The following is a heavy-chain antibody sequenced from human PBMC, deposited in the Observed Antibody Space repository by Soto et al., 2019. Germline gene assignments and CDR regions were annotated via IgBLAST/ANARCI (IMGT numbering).Heavy chain of an antibody. V-gene: IGHV4-34*01. D-gene: IGHD4-17*01. CDR3: ARGPGVYGDYVFDWYLDL. J-gene: IGHJ2*01. CDR1: GGSFSGYY. Sequence: SETLSLTCAVYGGSFSGYYWSWIRQPPGKGLEWIGEINHSGSTNYNPSLKSRVTISVDTSKNQFSLKLSSVTAADTAVYYCARGPGVYGDYVFDWYLDLWGRGTMVTVYS. CDR2: INHSGST.